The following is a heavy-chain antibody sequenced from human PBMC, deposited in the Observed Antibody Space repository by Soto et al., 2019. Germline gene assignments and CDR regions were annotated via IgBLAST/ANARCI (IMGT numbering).Heavy chain of an antibody. D-gene: IGHD6-6*01. Sequence: QVQLVQSGAEVKKPGSSVKVSCKASGGTFSSYAISWVRQAPGQGLEWMGGIIPIFGTANYAQKFQGRVTITADESTGTAYMELSSLRSEDMAVYYCARVRSIAARSRDYYYYGMDVWGQGTTVTVSS. V-gene: IGHV1-69*01. J-gene: IGHJ6*02. CDR1: GGTFSSYA. CDR3: ARVRSIAARSRDYYYYGMDV. CDR2: IIPIFGTA.